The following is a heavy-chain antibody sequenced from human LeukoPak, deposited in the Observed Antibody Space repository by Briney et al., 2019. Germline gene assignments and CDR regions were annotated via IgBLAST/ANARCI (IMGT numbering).Heavy chain of an antibody. CDR2: MNPNSGNT. J-gene: IGHJ5*02. CDR1: GYTFTSYD. CDR3: ARGGYCSSTSCYGGWFDP. V-gene: IGHV1-8*03. Sequence: ASVKVSCKASGYTFTSYDINWVQQATGRGLEWMGWMNPNSGNTGYAQKFQGRVTITRNTSISTAYMELSSLRSEDTAVYYCARGGYCSSTSCYGGWFDPWGQGTLVTVSS. D-gene: IGHD2-2*01.